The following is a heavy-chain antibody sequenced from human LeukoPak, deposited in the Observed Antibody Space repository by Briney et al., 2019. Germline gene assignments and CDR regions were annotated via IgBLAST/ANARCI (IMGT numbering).Heavy chain of an antibody. V-gene: IGHV3-23*01. CDR1: GFTFSSYA. J-gene: IGHJ4*02. CDR2: ISGSGGST. CDR3: AKVSLNSSSWLSFDY. Sequence: PGGSLRLSCAASGFTFSSYAMSWVRQAPGKGLEWVSAISGSGGSTYYADSVKGRFTISRDNSKNTLYLQMNSLRAEDTAVYYCAKVSLNSSSWLSFDYWGQGTLVTVSS. D-gene: IGHD6-13*01.